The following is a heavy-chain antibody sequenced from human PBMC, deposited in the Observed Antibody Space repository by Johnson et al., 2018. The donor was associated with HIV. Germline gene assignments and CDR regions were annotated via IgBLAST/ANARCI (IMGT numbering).Heavy chain of an antibody. Sequence: VQLVESGGGLVQPGGSLRLSCVASELTSSNYAISWVRQAPGQGLEWVSAISASGRDIYYGDSVKGRFTISRDNSKNTLYLQMNSLRAEDTAVYYCARVLAYCGGDCSPGAFDIWGQGTMVTVS. D-gene: IGHD2-21*02. V-gene: IGHV3-23*04. J-gene: IGHJ3*02. CDR3: ARVLAYCGGDCSPGAFDI. CDR1: ELTSSNYA. CDR2: ISASGRDI.